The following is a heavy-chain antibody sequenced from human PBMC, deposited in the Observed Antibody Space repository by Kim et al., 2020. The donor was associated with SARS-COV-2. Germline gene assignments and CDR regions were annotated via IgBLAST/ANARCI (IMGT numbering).Heavy chain of an antibody. J-gene: IGHJ3*02. CDR3: ARQMGARGGAFDI. Sequence: YSPSFQGQVTISGDKSISTAYLQWSSLKASDTAIYFCARQMGARGGAFDIWAQGTMVTVSS. D-gene: IGHD1-26*01. V-gene: IGHV5-51*01.